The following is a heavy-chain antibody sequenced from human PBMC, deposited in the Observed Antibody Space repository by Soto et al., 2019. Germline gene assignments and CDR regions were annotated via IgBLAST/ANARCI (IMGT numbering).Heavy chain of an antibody. V-gene: IGHV1-18*01. CDR3: AGEVPFGVVIIGFDP. D-gene: IGHD3-3*01. CDR1: GYTFTSYG. J-gene: IGHJ5*01. Sequence: ASVKVSCKASGYTFTSYGISWVRQAPGQGLEWMGWISAYNGNTNYAQKLQGRVTMTTETSTRTAYMERRSLRSDDTAVYYCAGEVPFGVVIIGFDPWGQGTLVTVSS. CDR2: ISAYNGNT.